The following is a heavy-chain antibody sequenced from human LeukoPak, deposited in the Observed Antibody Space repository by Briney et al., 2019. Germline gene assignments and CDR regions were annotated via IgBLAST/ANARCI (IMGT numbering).Heavy chain of an antibody. D-gene: IGHD4-17*01. Sequence: PGGSLRLSCAAPGFTVSGSYMTSVRQAPRRALQWVSVIYGGRGTNYADSVKDRFTISRDNSKNTLYLQINSLRAEDTAVYYCASRDGDRYWYFALWGRGTLVTVSS. CDR2: IYGGRGT. V-gene: IGHV3-66*01. CDR1: GFTVSGSY. J-gene: IGHJ2*01. CDR3: ASRDGDRYWYFAL.